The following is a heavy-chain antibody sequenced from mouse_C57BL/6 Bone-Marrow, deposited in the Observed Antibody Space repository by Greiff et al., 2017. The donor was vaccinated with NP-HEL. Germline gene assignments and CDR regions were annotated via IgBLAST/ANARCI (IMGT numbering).Heavy chain of an antibody. CDR2: IYPGDGDT. V-gene: IGHV1-82*01. J-gene: IGHJ4*01. Sequence: QVQLKQSGPELVKPGASVKISCKASGYAFSSSWMNWVKQRPGKGLEWIGRIYPGDGDTNYNGKFKGKATLTADKSSSTAYMQLSSLTSEDSAVYFCARRTTVVAHYYAMDYWGQGTSVTVSS. D-gene: IGHD1-1*01. CDR3: ARRTTVVAHYYAMDY. CDR1: GYAFSSSW.